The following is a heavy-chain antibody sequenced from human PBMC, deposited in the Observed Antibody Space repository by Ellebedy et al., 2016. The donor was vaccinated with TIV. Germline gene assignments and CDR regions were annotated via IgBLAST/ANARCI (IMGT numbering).Heavy chain of an antibody. CDR2: IKPDGSEA. J-gene: IGHJ4*02. CDR3: ARAGGASEADFDY. V-gene: IGHV3-7*03. Sequence: GESLKISCAASGFTFSGYWMTWVRQAPGQGLEWVANIKPDGSEAYYLDSVRSRFTISRDNAKTSLYLQMDSLRVDDMTTYYCARAGGASEADFDYWGQGTLVTVSS. CDR1: GFTFSGYW. D-gene: IGHD3-10*01.